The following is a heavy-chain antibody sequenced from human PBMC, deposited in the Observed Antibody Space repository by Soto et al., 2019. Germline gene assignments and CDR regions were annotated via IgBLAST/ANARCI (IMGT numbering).Heavy chain of an antibody. CDR3: ARRDMLTGYVYFDD. V-gene: IGHV5-51*01. J-gene: IGHJ4*02. CDR2: IYPDDSDT. CDR1: GYTFTKYW. D-gene: IGHD3-9*01. Sequence: PGESLKISCQASGYTFTKYWVGWVRQMPGKGLEWMGIIYPDDSDTRYSPSFQGHVTISADKSISTAYLQWSSLKASDSATYYCARRDMLTGYVYFDDWGQGTQVTVSS.